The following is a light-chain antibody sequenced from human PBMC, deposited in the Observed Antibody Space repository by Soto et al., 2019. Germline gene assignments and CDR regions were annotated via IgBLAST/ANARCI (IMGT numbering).Light chain of an antibody. CDR2: EVS. CDR3: TSYTSISLYV. CDR1: SRDVGGYNY. Sequence: QSALAQPASVSGSPGQSITISGTGTSRDVGGYNYVSWYQQHPGKAPKLMIYEVSNRPSGVSNRFSGSKSGNTASLTISGLQAVDEADYYCTSYTSISLYVFGTGTKV. V-gene: IGLV2-14*01. J-gene: IGLJ1*01.